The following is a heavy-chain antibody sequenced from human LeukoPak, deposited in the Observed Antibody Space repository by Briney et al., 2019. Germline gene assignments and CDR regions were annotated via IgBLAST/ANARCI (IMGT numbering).Heavy chain of an antibody. D-gene: IGHD3-10*01. J-gene: IGHJ4*02. V-gene: IGHV3-7*01. CDR2: IKPDGSAI. CDR1: GFTFISSW. Sequence: GGSLRLSCTASGFTFISSWMSWVRQAPGKGLEWVANIKPDGSAIYYVDSVTGRFTISRDNDKNSLYLQMHSLRAEDTAVYYCSEGNYFDYWGQGTLVTVSS. CDR3: SEGNYFDY.